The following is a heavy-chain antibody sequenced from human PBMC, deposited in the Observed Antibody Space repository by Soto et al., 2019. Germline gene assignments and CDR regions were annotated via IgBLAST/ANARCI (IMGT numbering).Heavy chain of an antibody. CDR2: IYYSGSA. J-gene: IGHJ4*02. CDR1: GGSVGRGAFY. Sequence: QVQLQESGPGLVKPSQTLSLRCSVSGGSVGRGAFYWSWIRQHPGKGLEWIGYIYYSGSAYYNPSLKRRVTISLDASQNQFSLKLTSVTVADTAVYYCARAPAPWYFDYWGQGTPVTVSS. V-gene: IGHV4-31*03. CDR3: ARAPAPWYFDY.